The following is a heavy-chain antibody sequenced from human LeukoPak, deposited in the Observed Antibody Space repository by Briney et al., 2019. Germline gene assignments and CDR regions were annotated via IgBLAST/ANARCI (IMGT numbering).Heavy chain of an antibody. CDR1: GYTFTSYG. D-gene: IGHD6-19*01. Sequence: GASVKVSCKASGYTFTSYGISWVRQAPGQGLEWMGWISAYNGNTNYAQKLQGRVTMTTDTSTSTAYMELRSLRSDDTAVYYCARALLEDVAGIHAEYFQHWGQGTLVTVSS. J-gene: IGHJ1*01. CDR3: ARALLEDVAGIHAEYFQH. CDR2: ISAYNGNT. V-gene: IGHV1-18*01.